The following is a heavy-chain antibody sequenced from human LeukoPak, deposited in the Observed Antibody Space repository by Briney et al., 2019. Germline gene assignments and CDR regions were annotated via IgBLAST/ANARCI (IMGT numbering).Heavy chain of an antibody. Sequence: ASVKVSCKASGYTFTSYGISWVRQAPGQGLEWMGWISAYNGNTNYAQKLQGRVTMTTDTSTSTAYMELSSLRSEDTAVYYCASRYCSSTSCRPLDVWGKGTTVTVSS. CDR1: GYTFTSYG. CDR2: ISAYNGNT. V-gene: IGHV1-18*01. D-gene: IGHD2-2*01. J-gene: IGHJ6*04. CDR3: ASRYCSSTSCRPLDV.